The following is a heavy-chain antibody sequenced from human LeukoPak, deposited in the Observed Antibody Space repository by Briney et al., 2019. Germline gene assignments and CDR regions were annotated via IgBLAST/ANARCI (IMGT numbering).Heavy chain of an antibody. CDR2: INPNTGGP. Sequence: ASVKVSCKASGYTFTSYGISWVRQAPGQGLEWMGYINPNTGGPNYAQKFQDRATMTSDTSISTAYMELSSLRSDDTAIYYCARGSIAAASHFDYWGQGTLVTVSS. V-gene: IGHV1-2*02. J-gene: IGHJ4*02. CDR1: GYTFTSYG. D-gene: IGHD6-13*01. CDR3: ARGSIAAASHFDY.